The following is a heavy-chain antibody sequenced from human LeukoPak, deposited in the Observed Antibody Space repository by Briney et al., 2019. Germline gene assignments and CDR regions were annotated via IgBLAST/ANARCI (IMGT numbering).Heavy chain of an antibody. CDR1: GFTFSTFT. V-gene: IGHV3-30-3*01. CDR2: MSYDGSNK. D-gene: IGHD2-8*01. Sequence: PGRSLRLSCAASGFTFSTFTMHWVRQAPGKGLEWVAVMSYDGSNKYYADSVKGRFTLSRDNSKNTLYLEMNSLRAEDTAVYYCARGSGYCTNGVCYLIDYWGQGTLVTVSS. CDR3: ARGSGYCTNGVCYLIDY. J-gene: IGHJ4*02.